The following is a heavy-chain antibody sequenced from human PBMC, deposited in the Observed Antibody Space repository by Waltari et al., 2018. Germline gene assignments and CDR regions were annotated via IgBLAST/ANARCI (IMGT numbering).Heavy chain of an antibody. CDR1: GFTVSRNS. CDR2: IYSGGST. V-gene: IGHV3-53*01. D-gene: IGHD2-2*01. Sequence: EVQLVESGGGLIQPGGSLRLSCAASGFTVSRNSMSWVRQAPGKGLEWVSVIYSGGSTYYADSVKGRFTISRDNSKNTLYLQMNSLRAEDTAVYYCARDRAAYCSSTSCYGLGAFDIWGQGTMVTVSS. J-gene: IGHJ3*02. CDR3: ARDRAAYCSSTSCYGLGAFDI.